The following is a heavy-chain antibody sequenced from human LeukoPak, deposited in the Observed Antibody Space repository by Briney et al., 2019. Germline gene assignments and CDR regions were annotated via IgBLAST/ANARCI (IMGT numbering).Heavy chain of an antibody. CDR3: ARGERTQLWFGVGYYYYMDV. J-gene: IGHJ6*03. V-gene: IGHV3-48*01. Sequence: GGSLRLSCAASGFTFSSYGMSWVRQAPGKGLEWVSYISSSSSTIYYADSVKGRFTISRDNAKNSLYLQMNSLRAEDTAVYYCARGERTQLWFGVGYYYYMDVWGKGTTVTVSS. CDR2: ISSSSSTI. CDR1: GFTFSSYG. D-gene: IGHD5-18*01.